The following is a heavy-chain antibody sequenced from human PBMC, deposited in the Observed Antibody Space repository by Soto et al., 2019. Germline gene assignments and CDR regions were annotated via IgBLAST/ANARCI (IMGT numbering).Heavy chain of an antibody. D-gene: IGHD3-10*01. CDR1: DDSLSSPIYY. Sequence: QVQLQESGPGLVKPSETVSLTCSVSDDSLSSPIYYWSWIRQSPGKGLEWIGYVHFSGSITYNPSLKSRVNISVDTAKNQLSLKLSSETAADTAVYYCGRGGDAYKMGRHWGQGALVTVSS. CDR2: VHFSGSI. J-gene: IGHJ4*02. CDR3: GRGGDAYKMGRH. V-gene: IGHV4-61*01.